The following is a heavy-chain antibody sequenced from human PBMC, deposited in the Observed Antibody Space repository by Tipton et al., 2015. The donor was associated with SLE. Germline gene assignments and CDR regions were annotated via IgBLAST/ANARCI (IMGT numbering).Heavy chain of an antibody. J-gene: IGHJ4*02. D-gene: IGHD3-22*01. Sequence: SLRLSCTASGFTFNNYAMHWVRQPPGKGLQWVAVIPYDGSNPHYADSVKGRFTISRDNSKNTLYLQMNSLRAEDTAMYYCAKGYYYDSSGYFDYWGQGTLVTVSS. CDR1: GFTFNNYA. CDR3: AKGYYYDSSGYFDY. CDR2: IPYDGSNP. V-gene: IGHV3-30*02.